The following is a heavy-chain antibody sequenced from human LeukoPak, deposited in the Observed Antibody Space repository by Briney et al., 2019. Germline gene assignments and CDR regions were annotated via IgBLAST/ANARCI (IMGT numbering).Heavy chain of an antibody. D-gene: IGHD3-10*01. CDR1: GGSFSGYY. J-gene: IGHJ4*02. CDR2: INHSGST. CDR3: ARVAAKYYYGSGSYDY. Sequence: PSETLSLTCAVYGGSFSGYYWSWIRQPPGKGLEWIGEINHSGSTNYNPSLKSRVTISVDTSKNQFSLKLSSVTAADTAVYYCARVAAKYYYGSGSYDYWGQGTLVTVSS. V-gene: IGHV4-34*01.